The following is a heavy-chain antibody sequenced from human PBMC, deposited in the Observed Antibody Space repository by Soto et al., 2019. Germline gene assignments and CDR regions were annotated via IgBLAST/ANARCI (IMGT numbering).Heavy chain of an antibody. Sequence: QVQLVQSGAEVKKPGSSAKVSCQASGGTYGSDTISWVRQAPGQGLEWVGGITPMFGKADYAHKFQGRVTITADKSTSTAYMELTSLRSEDTAIYYCARENLNTWNHNYPGMDVWGQGTMVTVSS. V-gene: IGHV1-69*06. CDR3: ARENLNTWNHNYPGMDV. J-gene: IGHJ6*02. CDR2: ITPMFGKA. D-gene: IGHD1-20*01. CDR1: GGTYGSDT.